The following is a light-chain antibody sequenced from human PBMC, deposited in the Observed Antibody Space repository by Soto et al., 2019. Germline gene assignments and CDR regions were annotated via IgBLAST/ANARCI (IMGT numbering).Light chain of an antibody. CDR3: HQYNSY. J-gene: IGKJ2*01. V-gene: IGKV1-5*01. Sequence: DVHMTQSPSTLSASVGDRVTITCRASESIATWLAWYQQKPGKAPKLLIYDASHLETGVPSRFSGGGSGTESTLTISGLQPDDFATYYCHQYNSYFGQGTRLEI. CDR2: DAS. CDR1: ESIATW.